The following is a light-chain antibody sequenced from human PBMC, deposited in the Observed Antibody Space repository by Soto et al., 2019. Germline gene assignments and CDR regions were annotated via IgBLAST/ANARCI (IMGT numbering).Light chain of an antibody. Sequence: QSVLTQPRSVSGSPGQSVTISCTGTSSDVGVYNYVSWYQQHPGKAPKVMIYDVTKRPSGVPDRFSGSKSGNTASLTISGLQADDEADYYCCSYAGSYTWVFGGGTKVTVL. CDR1: SSDVGVYNY. CDR3: CSYAGSYTWV. CDR2: DVT. J-gene: IGLJ3*02. V-gene: IGLV2-11*01.